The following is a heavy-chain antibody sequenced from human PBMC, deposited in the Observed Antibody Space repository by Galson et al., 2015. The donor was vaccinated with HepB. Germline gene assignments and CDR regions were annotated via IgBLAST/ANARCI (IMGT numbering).Heavy chain of an antibody. CDR3: AKDSGWYHLYWYFDL. J-gene: IGHJ2*01. CDR2: ISYDGSNK. V-gene: IGHV3-30*18. Sequence: SLRLSCAASGFTFSSYGMHWVRQAPGKGLEWVAVISYDGSNKYYADSVKGRFTISRDNSKNTLYLQMNSLRAEDTAVYYCAKDSGWYHLYWYFDLWGRGTLFTVSS. CDR1: GFTFSSYG. D-gene: IGHD6-19*01.